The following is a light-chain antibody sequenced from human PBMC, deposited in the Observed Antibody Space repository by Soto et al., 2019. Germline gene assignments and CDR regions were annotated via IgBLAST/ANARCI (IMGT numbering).Light chain of an antibody. Sequence: EIQMTQSPFNLSASVGDRVTITWRASQSISSWLAWYQQKPGKAPKLLIYDASSLESGVPSRFSGSGSGTEFTLTISSLQPDDFATYYCQQYNSYSQTFGQGTKVDIK. CDR3: QQYNSYSQT. V-gene: IGKV1-5*01. CDR1: QSISSW. J-gene: IGKJ1*01. CDR2: DAS.